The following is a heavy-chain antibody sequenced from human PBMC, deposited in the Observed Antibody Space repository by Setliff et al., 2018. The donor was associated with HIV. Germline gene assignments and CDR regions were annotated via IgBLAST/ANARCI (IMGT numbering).Heavy chain of an antibody. Sequence: GASVKVSCKASGYTFTSYGISWVRQAPGQGLEWMGWISAYNGNTNYAQKLQGRVTMTTDTSTSTAYMELRSLRSDDTAVYYWARDPPLAAAGGPDAFDIWGQGTMVTVSS. CDR2: ISAYNGNT. D-gene: IGHD6-13*01. V-gene: IGHV1-18*01. CDR3: ARDPPLAAAGGPDAFDI. CDR1: GYTFTSYG. J-gene: IGHJ3*02.